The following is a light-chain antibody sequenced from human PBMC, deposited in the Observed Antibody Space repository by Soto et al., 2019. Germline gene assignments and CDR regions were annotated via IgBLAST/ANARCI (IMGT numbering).Light chain of an antibody. CDR2: EVD. V-gene: IGLV2-8*01. Sequence: QSALTQPPSTSGSPGQSVTISCTGTSSDIGAYDHVSWHQQHPGKAPKVKIYEVDKRPSGVPDRFSGSKSGNTASLTVSGLQAEDEADYYCSSYAGTNTLVFGGGTKLTVL. CDR3: SSYAGTNTLV. CDR1: SSDIGAYDH. J-gene: IGLJ2*01.